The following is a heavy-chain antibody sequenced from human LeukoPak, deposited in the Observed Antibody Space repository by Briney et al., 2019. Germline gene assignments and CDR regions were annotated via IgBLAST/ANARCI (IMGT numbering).Heavy chain of an antibody. Sequence: PSETLSLTCTVSGGSISSGDYYWSWIRQPPGKGLEWIGYIYHSGSTYYNPSLKSRVTISVDRSKNQFSLKLSSVTAADTAVYYCARVGGSSSRYFDYWGQGTLVTVSS. CDR3: ARVGGSSSRYFDY. J-gene: IGHJ4*02. CDR1: GGSISSGDYY. D-gene: IGHD6-13*01. V-gene: IGHV4-30-4*08. CDR2: IYHSGST.